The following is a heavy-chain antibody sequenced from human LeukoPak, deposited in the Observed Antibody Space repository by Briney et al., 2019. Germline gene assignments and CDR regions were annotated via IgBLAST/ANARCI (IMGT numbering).Heavy chain of an antibody. CDR3: AANISPIFGVPTDAFDI. CDR2: IYTSGST. J-gene: IGHJ3*02. D-gene: IGHD3-3*01. V-gene: IGHV4-4*07. Sequence: PSETLSLTCTVSGGSISSYYWSWIRQPAGKGLEWIGRIYTSGSTNYNPSLKSRVTMSVDTSKNQFPLKLSSVTAADTAVYYCAANISPIFGVPTDAFDIWGQGTMVTVSS. CDR1: GGSISSYY.